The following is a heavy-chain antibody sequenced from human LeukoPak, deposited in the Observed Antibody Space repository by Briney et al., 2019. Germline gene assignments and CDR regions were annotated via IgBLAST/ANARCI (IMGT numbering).Heavy chain of an antibody. D-gene: IGHD5-24*01. Sequence: ASVKVSCKASGYTFTSYYMHWVRQAPGQGLEWMGIINPSGGSTSYAQKFQGRVTMTRDTSTSTVYMELSSLRSEDTAVYYCAREWRDGYNPTRGGLLLFDYWGQGTLVTVSS. J-gene: IGHJ4*02. CDR1: GYTFTSYY. CDR3: AREWRDGYNPTRGGLLLFDY. V-gene: IGHV1-46*01. CDR2: INPSGGST.